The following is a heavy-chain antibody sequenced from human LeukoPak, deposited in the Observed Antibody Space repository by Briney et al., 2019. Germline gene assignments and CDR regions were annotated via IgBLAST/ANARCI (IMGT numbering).Heavy chain of an antibody. D-gene: IGHD3-3*01. Sequence: SQTLSLTCTVSGGSISSGDYYWSWIRQPPGKGLEWIGYIYYSGSTYYNPSFKSRVTISVDTSKNQFSLKLSSVTAADTAVYYCARVRFQGYYYYYYMDVWGKGTTVTVSS. CDR1: GGSISSGDYY. CDR3: ARVRFQGYYYYYYMDV. J-gene: IGHJ6*03. CDR2: IYYSGST. V-gene: IGHV4-30-4*08.